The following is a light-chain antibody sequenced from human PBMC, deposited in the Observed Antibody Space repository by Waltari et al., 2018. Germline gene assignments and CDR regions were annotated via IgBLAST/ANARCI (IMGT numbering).Light chain of an antibody. Sequence: DIQMTQSPSSLSASVGDRVTITCRASQGIVNSLAWYQQKPGKAPKVLLYGASRLESGVPSRFSGSGSGTDYTLTISSLQPEDFATYXCXXXYRSPLTFGGGTKVEIK. CDR3: XXXYRSPLT. CDR2: GAS. J-gene: IGKJ4*01. CDR1: QGIVNS. V-gene: IGKV1-NL1*01.